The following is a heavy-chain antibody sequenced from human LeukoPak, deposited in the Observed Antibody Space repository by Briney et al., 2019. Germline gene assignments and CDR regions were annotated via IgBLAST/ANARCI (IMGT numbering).Heavy chain of an antibody. CDR2: MYTGGNT. CDR1: GFTVSSNY. D-gene: IGHD3-22*01. J-gene: IGHJ4*02. Sequence: GGSLRLSCAASGFTVSSNYMGWVRQAPGKGPEWVSVMYTGGNTYYADSVKGRFTISRDSSKNTLDLQMNSLRDEDTAVYYCARDVLPLGDSSGLGYWGQGTLVTVSS. V-gene: IGHV3-66*01. CDR3: ARDVLPLGDSSGLGY.